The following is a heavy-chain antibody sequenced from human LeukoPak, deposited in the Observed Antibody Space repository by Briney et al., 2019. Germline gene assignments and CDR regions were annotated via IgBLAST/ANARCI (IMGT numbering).Heavy chain of an antibody. J-gene: IGHJ4*02. CDR3: VSVMITFGYLVEY. D-gene: IGHD3-16*01. Sequence: SETLSLTCTVSGGSISSSSYYWGWIRQPPGKGLEWIGSIYYSGSTYYNPSLKSRVTISVDTSENQFSLKLSPVTAADTAVYYCVSVMITFGYLVEYWGQGTLVTVSS. V-gene: IGHV4-39*07. CDR2: IYYSGST. CDR1: GGSISSSSYY.